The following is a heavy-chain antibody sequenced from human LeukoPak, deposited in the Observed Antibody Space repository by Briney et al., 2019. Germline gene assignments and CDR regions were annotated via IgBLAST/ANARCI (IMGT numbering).Heavy chain of an antibody. CDR2: ISSRGTTI. CDR1: GFTFSIYE. V-gene: IGHV3-48*03. D-gene: IGHD5-24*01. J-gene: IGHJ4*02. Sequence: GGPQSLLCAPSGFTFSIYEMKCARHAPGKGLVWLSYISSRGTTINHAHCVTGRFTLSRDNAKNSLDLEMNSLRAEDTAVYYCARGGEIWHYWGQGTLVTVSS. CDR3: ARGGEIWHY.